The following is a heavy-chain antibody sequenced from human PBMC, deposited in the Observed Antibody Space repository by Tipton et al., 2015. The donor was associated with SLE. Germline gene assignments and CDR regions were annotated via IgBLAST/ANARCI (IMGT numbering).Heavy chain of an antibody. J-gene: IGHJ4*02. CDR3: ARDYGDVI. D-gene: IGHD4-17*01. CDR1: GGSISSYY. V-gene: IGHV4-59*12. Sequence: LRLSCTVSGGSISSYYWSGIRQPPGKGLEWIGSIYYSGSTYYNPSLKSRVTISVDTSKNQFSLKLSSVTAADTAVYYCARDYGDVIWGQGTLVTVSS. CDR2: IYYSGST.